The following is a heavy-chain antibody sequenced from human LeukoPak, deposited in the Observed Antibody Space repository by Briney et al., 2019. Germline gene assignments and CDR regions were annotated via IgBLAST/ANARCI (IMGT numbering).Heavy chain of an antibody. CDR3: ARGTGIVGATTPPWFDP. D-gene: IGHD1-26*01. J-gene: IGHJ5*02. CDR1: GGSTSSSGYY. V-gene: IGHV4-39*07. Sequence: SETLSLTCTVSGGSTSSSGYYWGWIRQPPGKGLEWIGIIYYSGTTYYNPSLKSRVTISIDTSKNQFSLKLSSVTAADTAVYYCARGTGIVGATTPPWFDPWGQGTLVTVSS. CDR2: IYYSGTT.